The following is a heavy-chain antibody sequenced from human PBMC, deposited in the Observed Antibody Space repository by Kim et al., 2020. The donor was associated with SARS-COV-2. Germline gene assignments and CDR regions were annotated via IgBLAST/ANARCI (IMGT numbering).Heavy chain of an antibody. J-gene: IGHJ5*01. Sequence: SETLSLTCAVYGGSFSGYYWSWIRQPPGKGLEWIGEINHSGSTNYNPSLKSRVTISVDTSKNQFSLKLSSVTAADTAVYYCARGRERITMVRGVKGGWF. CDR2: INHSGST. CDR1: GGSFSGYY. D-gene: IGHD3-10*01. CDR3: ARGRERITMVRGVKGGWF. V-gene: IGHV4-34*01.